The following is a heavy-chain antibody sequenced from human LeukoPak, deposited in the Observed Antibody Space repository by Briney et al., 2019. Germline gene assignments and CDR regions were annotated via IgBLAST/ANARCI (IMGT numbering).Heavy chain of an antibody. CDR1: DGSISSSSSY. CDR2: IYYSGST. Sequence: SETLSLTCTVSDGSISSSSSYWGWIRQSPGKGLEWIGSIYYSGSTYYNPSLKSRVIISVDTSKNQFSLKLSSVTAADTAVYYCARLLLIGYNAFDIWGQGTMVTVSS. V-gene: IGHV4-39*01. J-gene: IGHJ3*02. D-gene: IGHD3-16*02. CDR3: ARLLLIGYNAFDI.